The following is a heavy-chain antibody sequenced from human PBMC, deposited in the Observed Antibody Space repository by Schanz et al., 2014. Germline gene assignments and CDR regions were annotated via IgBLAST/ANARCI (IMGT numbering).Heavy chain of an antibody. D-gene: IGHD3-3*01. CDR2: IYYSGNT. V-gene: IGHV4-39*01. J-gene: IGHJ4*02. CDR1: GASISSTTYY. CDR3: ARHHDFWSGPDGRYLDL. Sequence: QLQLQESGPGLVKPSETLSLTCSVSGASISSTTYYWGWVRQPPGKGLEWIGNIYYSGNTYYNPSPESLVTVSIDTSRTQFSRTLTSVTAADTAVYYCARHHDFWSGPDGRYLDLWGQGTLVTVSS.